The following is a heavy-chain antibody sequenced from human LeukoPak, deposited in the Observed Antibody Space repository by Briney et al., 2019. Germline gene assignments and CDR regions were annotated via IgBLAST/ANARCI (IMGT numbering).Heavy chain of an antibody. CDR1: GGTFSSYA. J-gene: IGHJ4*02. CDR3: ARGQLPTDY. Sequence: GASVKVSCKASGGTFSSYAISWVRQAPGQGLEWMGGIIPIFGTANYAQNLQGRVTMATDTSTSTAYMELRSLRYDDTAVYYCARGQLPTDYWGQGTLVTVSS. CDR2: IIPIFGTA. D-gene: IGHD2-2*01. V-gene: IGHV1-69*05.